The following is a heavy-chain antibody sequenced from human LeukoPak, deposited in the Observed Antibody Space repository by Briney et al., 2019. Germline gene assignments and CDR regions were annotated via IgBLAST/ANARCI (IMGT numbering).Heavy chain of an antibody. J-gene: IGHJ6*03. CDR1: GFTFSSYG. V-gene: IGHV3-23*01. Sequence: GGSLRLSCAASGFTFSSYGMSWVRQAPGKGLEWVSAISGSGGSTYYADSVKGRFTISRDNSKNTLYLQMNSLRAEDTAVYYCARERVYYYYMDVWGKGTTVTISS. CDR2: ISGSGGST. CDR3: ARERVYYYYMDV.